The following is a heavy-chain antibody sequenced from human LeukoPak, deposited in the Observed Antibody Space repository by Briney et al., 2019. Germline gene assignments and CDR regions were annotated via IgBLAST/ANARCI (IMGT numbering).Heavy chain of an antibody. J-gene: IGHJ4*02. CDR3: ASAGSGSYYPHLSFDY. Sequence: SETLSLTCTVSGGSISSYYWSWIRQPPGKGLEWIGSIYYSGSTYYNPSLKSQVTISVDTSKNQFSLKLSSVTAADTAVYYCASAGSGSYYPHLSFDYWGQGTLVTVSS. CDR2: IYYSGST. V-gene: IGHV4-39*01. CDR1: GGSISSYY. D-gene: IGHD3-10*01.